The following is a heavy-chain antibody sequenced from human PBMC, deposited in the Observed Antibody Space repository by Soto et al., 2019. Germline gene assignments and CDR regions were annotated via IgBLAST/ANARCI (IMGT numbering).Heavy chain of an antibody. CDR3: TSQRPFAY. Sequence: GGSLRLSCAASGFTVSSDYMSWVRQAPGKGLGWVSVIYSGGSTFYADSVKDRFTISRAISKNTLYLQMNSLRAEDTAVYYCTSQRPFAYWGQGTLVTVSS. CDR2: IYSGGST. V-gene: IGHV3-66*04. J-gene: IGHJ4*02. CDR1: GFTVSSDY.